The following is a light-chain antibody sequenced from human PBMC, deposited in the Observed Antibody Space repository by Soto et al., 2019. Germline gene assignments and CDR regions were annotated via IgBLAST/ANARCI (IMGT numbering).Light chain of an antibody. V-gene: IGKV1-5*03. CDR1: QGIKIW. J-gene: IGKJ4*01. CDR2: KAS. Sequence: DIPMTQSPSTLSASVGDRVTITCRASQGIKIWLAWYQQKPGKAPNLLIYKASILESGVPSRFSGSGSGTEFTLTISSLQPDDFATYYCQHYNTFPLSFGGGTKVEIK. CDR3: QHYNTFPLS.